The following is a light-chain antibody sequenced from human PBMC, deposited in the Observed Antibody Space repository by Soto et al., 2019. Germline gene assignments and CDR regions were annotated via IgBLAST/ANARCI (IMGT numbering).Light chain of an antibody. V-gene: IGKV3-20*01. CDR3: QQYGTSPGT. J-gene: IGKJ1*01. CDR1: QSIRSNY. CDR2: GAS. Sequence: EIVLTQSPATLSLSPGERATLSCRASQSIRSNYLAWYQQKPGQAPRLLIYGASRRATGIPARFSGSGSGTDFTLTISGLQPEDFAVYYCQQYGTSPGTFGQGTKVDIK.